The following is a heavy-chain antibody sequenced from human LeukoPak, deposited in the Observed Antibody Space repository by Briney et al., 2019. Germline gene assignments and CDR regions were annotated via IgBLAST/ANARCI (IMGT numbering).Heavy chain of an antibody. CDR2: INPNSGGT. D-gene: IGHD6-13*01. V-gene: IGHV1-2*04. Sequence: ASAKVSCKASGYTFTHFYVHWVRQAPGQGLEWVGSINPNSGGTNYAQKFQGWVTMTRDTSISTAYMELSRLRSDDTAVYYCARGGIYSSSWYGFTDAFDIWGQGTMVTVSS. J-gene: IGHJ3*02. CDR3: ARGGIYSSSWYGFTDAFDI. CDR1: GYTFTHFY.